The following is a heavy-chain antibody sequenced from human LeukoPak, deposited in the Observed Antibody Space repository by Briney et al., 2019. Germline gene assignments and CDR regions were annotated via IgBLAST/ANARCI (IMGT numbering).Heavy chain of an antibody. CDR2: ISSSGSTI. V-gene: IGHV3-11*01. J-gene: IGHJ4*02. CDR3: AKFRVLWFGELSRFFDY. CDR1: GFTFSDYY. D-gene: IGHD3-10*01. Sequence: GGSLRLSCAASGFTFSDYYMSWIRQAPGKGLEWVSYISSSGSTIYYADSVKGRFTISRDNSKNTLYLQMNSLRAEDTAVYYCAKFRVLWFGELSRFFDYWGQGTLVTVSS.